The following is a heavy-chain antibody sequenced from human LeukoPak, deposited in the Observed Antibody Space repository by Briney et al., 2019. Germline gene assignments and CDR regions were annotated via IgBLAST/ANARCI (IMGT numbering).Heavy chain of an antibody. V-gene: IGHV3-7*04. D-gene: IGHD2-21*01. Sequence: GGSLKLSCATSGFNFSDSRMTWVRQAPGKGLQWVANINRDGTEKHFLDSIEGRFTISRDNRKKSLYLQMNSLRPQDTAVYFCVRGDWYFESWGQGTLVTVSS. J-gene: IGHJ4*02. CDR3: VRGDWYFES. CDR1: GFNFSDSR. CDR2: INRDGTEK.